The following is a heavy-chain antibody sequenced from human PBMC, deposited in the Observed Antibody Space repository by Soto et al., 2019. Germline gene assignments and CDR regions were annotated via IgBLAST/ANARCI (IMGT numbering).Heavy chain of an antibody. D-gene: IGHD2-15*01. J-gene: IGHJ6*02. V-gene: IGHV4-34*01. CDR3: ARGEVVVVVAATTGYYYGMDV. Sequence: SETLSLTCAVYGGSFSGYYWSWIRQPPGKGLEWIGEINHSGSTNYNPSLKSRVTISVDTSKNQFSLKLSSVTAADTAVYYCARGEVVVVVAATTGYYYGMDVWGQGTTVTVSS. CDR1: GGSFSGYY. CDR2: INHSGST.